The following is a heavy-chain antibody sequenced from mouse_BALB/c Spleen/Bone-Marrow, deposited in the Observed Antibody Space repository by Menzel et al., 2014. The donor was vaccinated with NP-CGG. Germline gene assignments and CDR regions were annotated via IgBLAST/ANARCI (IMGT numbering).Heavy chain of an antibody. V-gene: IGHV5-17*02. D-gene: IGHD1-1*01. J-gene: IGHJ1*01. CDR1: GFTFSGFG. CDR2: ISRGSSTI. Sequence: EVQRGESGGGLVQPGGSRKLSCAASGFTFSGFGMHWVRQAPEKGLEWVAYISRGSSTIYYADTVKGRFTISRDNPKNTLFLQMTSLRSEDTAMYYCARSGITTGSYWYFDIWGAGTTVTVSS. CDR3: ARSGITTGSYWYFDI.